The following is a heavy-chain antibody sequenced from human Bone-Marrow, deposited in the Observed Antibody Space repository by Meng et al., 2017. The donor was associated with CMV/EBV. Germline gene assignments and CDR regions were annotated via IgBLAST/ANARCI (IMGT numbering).Heavy chain of an antibody. CDR3: ARDQIAVAGTIDY. D-gene: IGHD6-19*01. CDR2: IFYTGNT. V-gene: IGHV4-39*02. J-gene: IGHJ4*02. CDR1: GDSINNYNYF. Sequence: ESLKISCTVSGDSINNYNYFWDWIRQSPGKGLEWIGSIFYTGNTYYNPSLKSRVTISVDTSKNQFSLNLTSVTAADTSVYYCARDQIAVAGTIDYWGQGTLVTVSS.